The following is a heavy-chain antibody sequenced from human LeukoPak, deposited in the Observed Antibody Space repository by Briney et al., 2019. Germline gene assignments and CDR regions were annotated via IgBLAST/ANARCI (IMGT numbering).Heavy chain of an antibody. J-gene: IGHJ2*01. Sequence: GGSLRLSCAASGFTFDSYALTWVRQAPGKGLEWVSTISGSGGSTYYADSVKGRFTISRDNSKNTLYLQMNSLGAEDTAIYYCTNDPSVADWYFDLWGRGTLVSVSS. CDR3: TNDPSVADWYFDL. CDR1: GFTFDSYA. CDR2: ISGSGGST. V-gene: IGHV3-23*01. D-gene: IGHD6-19*01.